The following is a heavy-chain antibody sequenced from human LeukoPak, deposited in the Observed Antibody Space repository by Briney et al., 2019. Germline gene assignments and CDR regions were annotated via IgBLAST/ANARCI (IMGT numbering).Heavy chain of an antibody. D-gene: IGHD6-13*01. CDR1: GFTFSSYG. J-gene: IGHJ4*02. CDR3: AKSSGSSSWYGNFDY. Sequence: GSLRLSCAASGFTFSSYGMHWVRQAPGKGLEGVAFIRYDGSNKYYADSVKGRFTISRDNSKNTLYPQMNSLRAEDTAVYYCAKSSGSSSWYGNFDYWGQGTLVTVSS. CDR2: IRYDGSNK. V-gene: IGHV3-30*02.